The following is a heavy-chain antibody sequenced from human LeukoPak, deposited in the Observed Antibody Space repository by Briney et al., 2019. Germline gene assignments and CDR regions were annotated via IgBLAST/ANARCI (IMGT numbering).Heavy chain of an antibody. V-gene: IGHV3-30*18. CDR2: ISYDGSNK. Sequence: GGSLRLSCEVSGFAFTTYWMSWVRQAPGKGLEWVAVISYDGSNKYYADSVKGRFTISRDNSKNTLYLQMNSLRAGDTAVYYCAKDSQRTGTTDYWGQGTLVTVSS. J-gene: IGHJ4*02. D-gene: IGHD1-7*01. CDR3: AKDSQRTGTTDY. CDR1: GFAFTTYW.